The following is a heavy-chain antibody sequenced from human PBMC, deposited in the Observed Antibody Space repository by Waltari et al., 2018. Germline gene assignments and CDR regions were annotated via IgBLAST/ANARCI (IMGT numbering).Heavy chain of an antibody. Sequence: VKLQESGPGLVKASESLSLTCTVSGASIYGFYWTWIRQPAGKGLEWIGRVYASGASNINPTLKDRVTLSVDTSRSQISLTMTSVTAADTAVYFCSTDTTLLGFDFWGRGAQVTVSS. V-gene: IGHV4-4*07. D-gene: IGHD3-16*01. J-gene: IGHJ4*02. CDR1: GASIYGFY. CDR3: STDTTLLGFDF. CDR2: VYASGAS.